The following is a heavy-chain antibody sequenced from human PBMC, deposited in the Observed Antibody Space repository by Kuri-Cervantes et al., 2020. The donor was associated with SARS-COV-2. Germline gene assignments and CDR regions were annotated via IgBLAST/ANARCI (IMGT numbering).Heavy chain of an antibody. CDR2: IDQDGSEQ. Sequence: LSLTCAASGFTFSSYWMSWVRQAPGKGLEWVANIDQDGSEQYYVDSVKGRFTISRDNSKNTLYLQMNSLRAEDTAVYYCAKKSIVDWLIFYYYMDVWGKGTTVTVSS. J-gene: IGHJ6*03. CDR3: AKKSIVDWLIFYYYMDV. CDR1: GFTFSSYW. D-gene: IGHD3-9*01. V-gene: IGHV3-7*03.